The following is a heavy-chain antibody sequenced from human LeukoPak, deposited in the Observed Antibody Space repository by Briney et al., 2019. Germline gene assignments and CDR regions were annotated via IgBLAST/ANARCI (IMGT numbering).Heavy chain of an antibody. CDR2: IYYSGST. CDR3: ARSLGYCSGGSCYSIFLSRFDY. CDR1: GGSISSGGYY. V-gene: IGHV4-31*03. J-gene: IGHJ4*02. Sequence: SQTLSLTCTVSGGSISSGGYYWSWIRQHPGKGLEWIGYIYYSGSTYYNPSLKSRVTISVDTSKNQFSLKLSSVTAADTAVYYCARSLGYCSGGSCYSIFLSRFDYWGQGTLVTVSS. D-gene: IGHD2-15*01.